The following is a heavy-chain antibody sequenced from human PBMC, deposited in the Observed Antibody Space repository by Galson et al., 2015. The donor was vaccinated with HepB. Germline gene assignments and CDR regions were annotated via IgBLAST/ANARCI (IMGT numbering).Heavy chain of an antibody. CDR2: IWRGEGSNK. CDR3: ATERRHNTGWFALDS. V-gene: IGHV3-33*01. Sequence: SLRLSCAASGFSVNDYGLHWVRQAPGKGLEWLSVIWRGEGSNKYYADSVKGRFTVSRDNSKRTLYLQMNSLRVEDTAIYYCATERRHNTGWFALDSWGQGALVTVSS. D-gene: IGHD6-19*01. J-gene: IGHJ4*02. CDR1: GFSVNDYG.